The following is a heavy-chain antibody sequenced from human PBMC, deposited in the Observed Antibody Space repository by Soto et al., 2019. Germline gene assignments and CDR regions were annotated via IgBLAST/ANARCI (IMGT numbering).Heavy chain of an antibody. CDR2: IYYSGST. V-gene: IGHV4-30-4*01. J-gene: IGHJ4*02. CDR1: GGSISSGDYY. CDR3: ARGGYGDCRYFDY. Sequence: QVQLQESGPGLVKPSQTLSLTCTVSGGSISSGDYYWSWIRQPPGKGLEWIGYIYYSGSTYYTPSLKSRVTISVDTSKNQFALKLSSVTAADTAGDYCARGGYGDCRYFDYWGQGTLVTVSS. D-gene: IGHD3-10*01.